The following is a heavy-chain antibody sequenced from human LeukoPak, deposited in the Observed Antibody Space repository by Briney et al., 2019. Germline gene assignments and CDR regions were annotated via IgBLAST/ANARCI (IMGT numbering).Heavy chain of an antibody. Sequence: PGGSVRLSCAASGFTFSSYNMDWVRQAPGKGLEWVSSISSSSSYIYYADSVKGRFTISRDNAKNSLFLQMNSLRAEDTAVYYCARVIAVAGPYYCDYWGQGTLVTVSS. V-gene: IGHV3-21*01. CDR1: GFTFSSYN. CDR2: ISSSSSYI. D-gene: IGHD6-19*01. CDR3: ARVIAVAGPYYCDY. J-gene: IGHJ4*02.